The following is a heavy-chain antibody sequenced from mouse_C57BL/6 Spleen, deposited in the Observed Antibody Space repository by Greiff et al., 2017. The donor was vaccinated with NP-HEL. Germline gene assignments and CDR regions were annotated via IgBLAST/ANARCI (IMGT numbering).Heavy chain of an antibody. CDR1: GYTFTDYY. CDR2: INPNNGGT. CDR3: ARGAAQATFGY. D-gene: IGHD3-2*02. V-gene: IGHV1-26*01. J-gene: IGHJ2*01. Sequence: EVQLQQSGPELVKPGASVKISCKASGYTFTDYYMNWVKQRHGKSLEWIGDINPNNGGTSYNQQFKGKATLTVNKSSSTAYMELRSLTYEDSAVYYCARGAAQATFGYWGQGTTLTVSS.